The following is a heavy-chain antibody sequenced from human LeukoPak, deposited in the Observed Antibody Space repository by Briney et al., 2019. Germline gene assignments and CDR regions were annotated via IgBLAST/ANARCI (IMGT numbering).Heavy chain of an antibody. V-gene: IGHV3-74*01. CDR3: ARDEGSYPYASFSYCYFDL. CDR2: VNSDGSST. D-gene: IGHD5-18*01. J-gene: IGHJ2*01. Sequence: GGSLRLSCAASEFTFSSYWMHWVRHAPGKGLVWVSRVNSDGSSTSYADSVKGRFTISRDNAKNTLYLQLNSLTAEDTAVYYCARDEGSYPYASFSYCYFDLWGRGTLVTVSS. CDR1: EFTFSSYW.